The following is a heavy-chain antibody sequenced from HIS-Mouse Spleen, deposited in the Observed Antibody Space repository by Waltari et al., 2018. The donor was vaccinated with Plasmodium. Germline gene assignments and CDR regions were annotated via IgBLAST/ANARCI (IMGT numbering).Heavy chain of an antibody. CDR2: NYYSGRT. V-gene: IGHV4-39*01. CDR1: GGSISSSSYY. J-gene: IGHJ6*02. D-gene: IGHD4-4*01. Sequence: QLQLQESGPGLVKPSETLSLTCTVSGGSISSSSYYWGWIRQPQGKGLEWIGSNYYSGRTYYNPSLNSRVTISVDTSKNQFSLKLSSVTAADTAVYYCASLPRGEEVTTPFYYYYYGMDVWGQGTTVTVSS. CDR3: ASLPRGEEVTTPFYYYYYGMDV.